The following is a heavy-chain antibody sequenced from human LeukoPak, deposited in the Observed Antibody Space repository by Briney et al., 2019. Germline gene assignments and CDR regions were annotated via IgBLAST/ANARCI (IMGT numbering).Heavy chain of an antibody. J-gene: IGHJ4*02. CDR3: ARGRGLPGPLDY. CDR2: ITSTGSYT. Sequence: PGGSLRLSCAASGFTFSSYNMNWVRQAPGKGLEWVSSITSTGSYTFYADSVKGRFTISRDNAKNSLYLQMNSLRAEDTAIYYCARGRGLPGPLDYWGQGTLVTVSS. D-gene: IGHD3-10*01. CDR1: GFTFSSYN. V-gene: IGHV3-21*01.